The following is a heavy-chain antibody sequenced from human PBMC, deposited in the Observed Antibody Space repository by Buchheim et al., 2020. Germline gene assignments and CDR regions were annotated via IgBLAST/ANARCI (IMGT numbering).Heavy chain of an antibody. V-gene: IGHV3-7*01. CDR3: ARVGPYYDFWSGYYTEYFQH. D-gene: IGHD3-3*01. Sequence: EVQLVESGGGLVQPGGSLRLSCAASGFTFSSYWMSWVRHAPGKGLEWVANIKQDGSEKYYVDSVKGRFTISRDNAKNSLYLQMNSLRAEDTAVYYWARVGPYYDFWSGYYTEYFQHWGQGTL. CDR2: IKQDGSEK. CDR1: GFTFSSYW. J-gene: IGHJ1*01.